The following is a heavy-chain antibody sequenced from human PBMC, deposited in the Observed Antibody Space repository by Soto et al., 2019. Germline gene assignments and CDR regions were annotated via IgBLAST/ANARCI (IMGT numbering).Heavy chain of an antibody. J-gene: IGHJ4*02. CDR1: GFSLNTRGLG. V-gene: IGHV2-5*02. CDR2: IYWDGDK. CDR3: AHVASAAAPEY. Sequence: QITLKESGPTLVKPTQTLTLTCTFSGFSLNTRGLGVGWIRQPPGKALEWLALIYWDGDKRYSPSLKSRLTLTKDTAKNQVVLTMNNMDPVDTATFYCAHVASAAAPEYWGQGTLVTVSS. D-gene: IGHD2-2*01.